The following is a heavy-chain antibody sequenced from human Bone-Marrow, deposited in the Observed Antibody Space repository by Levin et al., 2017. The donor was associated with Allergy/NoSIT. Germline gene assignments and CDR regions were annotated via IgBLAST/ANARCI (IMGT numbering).Heavy chain of an antibody. J-gene: IGHJ4*02. CDR2: INPNSGGT. CDR1: GYTFTGYY. Sequence: ASVKVSCKASGYTFTGYYMHWVRQAPGQGLEWMGWINPNSGGTNYAQKFQGRVTMTRDTSISTAYMELSRLRSDDTAVYYCARDFVLNRFGVVIIYYFDYWGQGTLVTVSS. V-gene: IGHV1-2*02. D-gene: IGHD3-3*01. CDR3: ARDFVLNRFGVVIIYYFDY.